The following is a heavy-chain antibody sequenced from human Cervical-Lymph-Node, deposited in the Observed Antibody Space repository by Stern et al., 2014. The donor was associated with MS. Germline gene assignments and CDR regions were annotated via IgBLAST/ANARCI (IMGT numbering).Heavy chain of an antibody. CDR3: ARGRGGNYRYYFDY. CDR1: GFTFSSYS. J-gene: IGHJ4*02. CDR2: ISSGGSYI. Sequence: VQLEESGGGLVKPGGTLRLSCAASGFTFSSYSMNWVRQAPGKGLEWVASISSGGSYIYYADSLKGSITISRDNAKNSLYLQMNSLRAEDTAVYYCARGRGGNYRYYFDYWGQGTLVTVSS. V-gene: IGHV3-21*01. D-gene: IGHD4-23*01.